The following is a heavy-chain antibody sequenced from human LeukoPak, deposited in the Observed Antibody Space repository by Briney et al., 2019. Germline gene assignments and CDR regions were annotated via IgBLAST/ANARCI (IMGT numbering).Heavy chain of an antibody. J-gene: IGHJ4*02. V-gene: IGHV3-30*02. CDR2: IRYDGSNK. D-gene: IGHD1-26*01. Sequence: GGSLRLSCAASGFTFSSYGMHWVRQAPGKGLEWVAFIRYDGSNKYYADSVKGRFTISRDNSKNTLYLQMNSLRAEDTAVYYCARGFAGSYWYVFDYWGQGTLVTVSS. CDR1: GFTFSSYG. CDR3: ARGFAGSYWYVFDY.